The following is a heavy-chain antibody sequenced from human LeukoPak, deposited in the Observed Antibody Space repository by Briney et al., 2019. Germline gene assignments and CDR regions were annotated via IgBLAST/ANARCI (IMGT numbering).Heavy chain of an antibody. Sequence: SETLSLTCTVSGGSISSGGYYWSWLRQHPGKGLEWIGYIYYSGSTYYNPSLKSQVTISVDTSKNQFSLKLSSVTAADTAVYYCARDTSLGSIDYWGQGTLVTVSS. CDR3: ARDTSLGSIDY. V-gene: IGHV4-31*01. J-gene: IGHJ4*02. D-gene: IGHD3-10*01. CDR2: IYYSGST. CDR1: GGSISSGGYY.